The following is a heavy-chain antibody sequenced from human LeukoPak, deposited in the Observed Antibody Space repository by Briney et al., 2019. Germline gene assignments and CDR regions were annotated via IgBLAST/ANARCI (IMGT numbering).Heavy chain of an antibody. CDR3: ARDAYYVS. V-gene: IGHV4-34*01. D-gene: IGHD3-16*01. J-gene: IGHJ3*01. Sequence: SETLSLTCAVYGGSFSGYYWSWIRQPPGKGLEWIGEINHSGSTNYNPSLKSRVTISVDTSKNQSSLKLSPMTAADTAVYYCARDAYYVSWGQGAMVTVSS. CDR2: INHSGST. CDR1: GGSFSGYY.